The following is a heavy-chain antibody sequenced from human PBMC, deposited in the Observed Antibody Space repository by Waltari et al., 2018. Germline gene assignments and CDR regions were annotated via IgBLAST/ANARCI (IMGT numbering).Heavy chain of an antibody. J-gene: IGHJ4*02. D-gene: IGHD3-22*01. V-gene: IGHV4-38-2*01. CDR2: IYHSGST. Sequence: QVQLPESGPGLVKPSETLSLTCAVSGSSISSGYYWGWLRQPPGRGLEWIGSIYHSGSTYYNPSLKSRVTISVDTSKNQFSLKLSSVTAADTAVYYCARLLFSYDSSGYYGPYFDYWGQGTLVTVSS. CDR3: ARLLFSYDSSGYYGPYFDY. CDR1: GSSISSGYY.